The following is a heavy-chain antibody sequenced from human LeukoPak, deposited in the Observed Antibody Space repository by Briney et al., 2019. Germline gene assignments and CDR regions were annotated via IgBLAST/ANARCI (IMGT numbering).Heavy chain of an antibody. CDR2: INPSGGST. V-gene: IGHV1-46*01. D-gene: IGHD6-19*01. CDR3: ARPMAVAGFDY. CDR1: GYTFTSYY. Sequence: GASVKVSCKASGYTFTSYYMHWVRQAPGQGLEWMGIINPSGGSTSYAQKFQGRVTITRDTSASTAYMELSSLRSEDTAVYYCARPMAVAGFDYWGQGTLVTVSS. J-gene: IGHJ4*02.